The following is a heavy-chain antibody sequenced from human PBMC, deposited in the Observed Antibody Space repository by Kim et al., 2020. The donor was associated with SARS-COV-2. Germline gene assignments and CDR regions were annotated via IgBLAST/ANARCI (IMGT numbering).Heavy chain of an antibody. CDR3: ARDQRETAYSSGWYNYYYYMDV. Sequence: GGSLRLSCAASGFTFSSYWMSWVRQAPGKGLEWVANIKQDGSEKYYVDSVKGRFTISRDNAKNSLYLQMNSLRAEDTAVYYCARDQRETAYSSGWYNYYYYMDVWGKGTTVIVAS. D-gene: IGHD6-19*01. V-gene: IGHV3-7*01. CDR1: GFTFSSYW. CDR2: IKQDGSEK. J-gene: IGHJ6*03.